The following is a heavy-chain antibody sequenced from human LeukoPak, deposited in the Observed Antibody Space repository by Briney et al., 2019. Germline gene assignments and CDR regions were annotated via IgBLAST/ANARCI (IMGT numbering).Heavy chain of an antibody. CDR2: IDNSGST. V-gene: IGHV4-59*01. CDR3: ARDRATYDSSGYSFDY. D-gene: IGHD3-22*01. Sequence: SETLSLTCTVSGDSISSYYWSWIRQPPGKGLEWIGNIDNSGSTRYNPSLKSRVTISVDTSKNHFSLNLSSLTAADAAVYYCARDRATYDSSGYSFDYWGQGILVTVSS. J-gene: IGHJ4*02. CDR1: GDSISSYY.